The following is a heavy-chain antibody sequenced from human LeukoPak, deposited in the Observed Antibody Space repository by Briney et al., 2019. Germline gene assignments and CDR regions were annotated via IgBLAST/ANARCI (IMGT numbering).Heavy chain of an antibody. J-gene: IGHJ4*02. CDR2: INHSGST. CDR3: ARGSRDGYNLGYYFDY. CDR1: GGSFSGYY. V-gene: IGHV4-34*01. D-gene: IGHD5-24*01. Sequence: PSETLSLTCAVYGGSFSGYYWSWIRQPPGKGLEWIGEINHSGSTNYNPSLKSRVTISVDTSKNQFSLKLSSVTAADTAVYYCARGSRDGYNLGYYFDYWGQGTLVTVS.